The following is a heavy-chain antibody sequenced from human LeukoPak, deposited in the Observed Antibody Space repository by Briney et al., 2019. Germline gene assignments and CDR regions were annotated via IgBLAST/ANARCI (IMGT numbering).Heavy chain of an antibody. J-gene: IGHJ4*02. CDR2: ISRDGGST. CDR1: GLTLDDYA. CDR3: ANGTDVFDY. V-gene: IGHV3-43*02. Sequence: GGSLRLSCAASGLTLDDYAAHWLRQAPGKGLEWVSLISRDGGSTYYADSVKGRFTISRDNSKNSLYLRMSSLRTEDTALYYCANGTDVFDYWGQGTLVTVSS.